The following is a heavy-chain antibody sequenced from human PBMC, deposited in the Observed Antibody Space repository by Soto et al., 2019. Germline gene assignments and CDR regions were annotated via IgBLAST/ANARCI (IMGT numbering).Heavy chain of an antibody. V-gene: IGHV1-2*02. Sequence: GASVKVSCKASGYTFTGYYMHWVRQAPGQGLEWMGWINPNSGGTNYAQKFQGRVTMTRDTSISTAYMELSRLRSDDTAVYYCARGRIVVVPAAKSPIDYWGQGTLVTVPS. CDR2: INPNSGGT. CDR1: GYTFTGYY. CDR3: ARGRIVVVPAAKSPIDY. J-gene: IGHJ4*02. D-gene: IGHD2-2*01.